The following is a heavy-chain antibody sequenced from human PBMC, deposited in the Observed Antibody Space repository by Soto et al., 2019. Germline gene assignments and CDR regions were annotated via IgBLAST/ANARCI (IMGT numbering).Heavy chain of an antibody. CDR1: GGTFSSYT. CDR2: IIPILGIA. V-gene: IGHV1-69*02. J-gene: IGHJ4*02. CDR3: ARGSVKGAGDY. Sequence: QVQLVQSGAEVKKPGSSVKVSCKASGGTFSSYTISWVRQAPGQGLEWMGRIIPILGIANYAQKFQGRVTITAAKSTSTAYMELSSLRSEDTAVYYCARGSVKGAGDYWGQGTLVTVSS.